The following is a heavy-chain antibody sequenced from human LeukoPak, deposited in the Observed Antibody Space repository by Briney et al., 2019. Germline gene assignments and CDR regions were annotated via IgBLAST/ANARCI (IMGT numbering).Heavy chain of an antibody. CDR1: GYSISSGDYY. V-gene: IGHV4-30-4*08. CDR3: ASSLAILNWFDP. Sequence: SETLSLTCTVSGYSISSGDYYWSWIRQPPGKGLEWIGYIYYSGSTYYNPSLKSRVTISVDTSKNQFSLKLSSVTAADTAVYYCASSLAILNWFDPWGQGTLVTVSS. CDR2: IYYSGST. J-gene: IGHJ5*02. D-gene: IGHD2-21*01.